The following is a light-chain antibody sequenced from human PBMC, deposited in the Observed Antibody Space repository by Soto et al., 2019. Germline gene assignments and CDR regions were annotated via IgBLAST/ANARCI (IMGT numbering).Light chain of an antibody. J-gene: IGLJ1*01. V-gene: IGLV2-23*02. Sequence: QSALTQPASVSGSPGQSITISCTGTSSDVRRYNLVSWYQQHPGKAPKLMIYEVTKRPSGVSNRFSGSNSGRTASLTISRLQDEDEGDYYCCSYAGIYVFGTGTKLTVL. CDR1: SSDVRRYNL. CDR3: CSYAGIYV. CDR2: EVT.